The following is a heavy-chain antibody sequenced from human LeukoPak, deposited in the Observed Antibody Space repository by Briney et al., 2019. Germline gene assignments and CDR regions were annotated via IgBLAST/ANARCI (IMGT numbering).Heavy chain of an antibody. J-gene: IGHJ4*02. CDR3: ARAPRYGSASWYFDY. CDR1: GGSISSGGYS. V-gene: IGHV4-30-2*01. CDR2: IYHSGST. D-gene: IGHD3-10*01. Sequence: PSETLSLTCAVSGGSISSGGYSWSWIRQPPGKGLEWIGYIYHSGSTYYNPSLKSRVTISVDRSKNQFSLKLSSVTAADTAVYYCARAPRYGSASWYFDYWGQGTLVTVSS.